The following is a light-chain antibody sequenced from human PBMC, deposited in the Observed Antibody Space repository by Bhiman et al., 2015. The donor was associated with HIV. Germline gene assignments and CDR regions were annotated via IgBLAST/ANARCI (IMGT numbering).Light chain of an antibody. J-gene: IGLJ1*01. CDR1: SSDVGGYNY. Sequence: QSALTQPASVSGSPGQSITISCTGTSSDVGGYNYVSWYLQHPGKAPKLMIYDVSNRPSGVSNRFSGSKSGNTASLTISGLQAEDEADYYCSSYVGSNNYVFGTGTKVTVL. CDR2: DVS. CDR3: SSYVGSNNYV. V-gene: IGLV2-14*03.